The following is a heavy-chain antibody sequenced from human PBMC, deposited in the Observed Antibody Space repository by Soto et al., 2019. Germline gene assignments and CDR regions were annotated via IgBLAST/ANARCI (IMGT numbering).Heavy chain of an antibody. V-gene: IGHV4-30-4*01. CDR3: ARRRDAYTFFDY. Sequence: PSETLSLTCTVSGGSISSGDYYWSWIRQPPGKDLEWIGYIYYSGNTYYNTYLKSRVTISVDTSKNQFSLKLSSVTAADTSVYYCARRRDAYTFFDYWGQGTLVTVSS. CDR2: IYYSGNT. J-gene: IGHJ4*02. CDR1: GGSISSGDYY. D-gene: IGHD2-2*01.